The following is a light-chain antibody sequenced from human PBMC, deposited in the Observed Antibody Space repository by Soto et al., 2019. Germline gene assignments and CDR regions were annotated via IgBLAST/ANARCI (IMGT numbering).Light chain of an antibody. CDR2: EVS. J-gene: IGLJ3*02. CDR1: SSDVGGYNY. CDR3: SSFTTITTLEV. V-gene: IGLV2-14*01. Sequence: SALTQPASVSGSPGQSITISCTGTSSDVGGYNYVSWYQQHPGKAPKLIIYEVSDRPSGVSDRFSGSKSGNTASLTISGLQAEDEADYYCSSFTTITTLEVFGGGTKLTVL.